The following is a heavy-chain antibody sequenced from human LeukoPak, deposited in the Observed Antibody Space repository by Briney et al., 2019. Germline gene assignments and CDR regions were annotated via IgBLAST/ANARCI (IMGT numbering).Heavy chain of an antibody. CDR1: GGTFSSYA. CDR2: IIPILGIA. Sequence: GASVKVSCKASGGTFSSYAISWVRQAPGQGLEWMGRIIPILGIANYAQKFQGRVTITADKSTSTAYMELSSLGSEDTAVYYCARVLGSSHLDYWGQGTLVTVSS. CDR3: ARVLGSSHLDY. V-gene: IGHV1-69*04. D-gene: IGHD3-10*01. J-gene: IGHJ4*02.